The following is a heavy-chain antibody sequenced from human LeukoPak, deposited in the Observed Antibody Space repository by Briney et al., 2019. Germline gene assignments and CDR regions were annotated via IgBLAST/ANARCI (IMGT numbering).Heavy chain of an antibody. J-gene: IGHJ4*02. D-gene: IGHD6-6*01. V-gene: IGHV4-59*12. CDR3: ARRRSIAAKDGPFDY. CDR2: VSYRGNT. Sequence: PSETLSLTCTVSGGSINNFYWTWIRHRPGKGLEWIGYVSYRGNTDYNPSLKSRVTISVDTSKNQFSLKLSSVTAADTAVYYCARRRSIAAKDGPFDYWGQGTLVTVSS. CDR1: GGSINNFY.